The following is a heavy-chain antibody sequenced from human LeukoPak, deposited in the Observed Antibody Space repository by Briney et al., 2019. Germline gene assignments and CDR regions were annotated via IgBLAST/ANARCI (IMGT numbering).Heavy chain of an antibody. CDR3: ARVGYGDYPIDY. V-gene: IGHV4-59*08. CDR1: GGSIGSYY. CDR2: IYYSGST. D-gene: IGHD4-17*01. Sequence: SETLSLTCTVSGGSIGSYYCSWIRQPPGKGLEWIGYIYYSGSTNYNPSLKSRVTISVDTSKNQFSLKLSSVTAADTAVYYCARVGYGDYPIDYWGQGTLVTVSS. J-gene: IGHJ4*02.